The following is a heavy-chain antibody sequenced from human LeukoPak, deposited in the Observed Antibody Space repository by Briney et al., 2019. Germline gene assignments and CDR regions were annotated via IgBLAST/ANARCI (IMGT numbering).Heavy chain of an antibody. J-gene: IGHJ4*02. Sequence: ASVKVSCKASGGTFSTYGFTWVRQAPGQGLEWMGRIIPILDVPNYAQRFQGRLTITADKSTSTAYMELSSLRSEDTAVYYCASDRAYFYGSGTYYRDWGQGTLVTVSS. CDR2: IIPILDVP. D-gene: IGHD3-10*01. V-gene: IGHV1-69*04. CDR1: GGTFSTYG. CDR3: ASDRAYFYGSGTYYRD.